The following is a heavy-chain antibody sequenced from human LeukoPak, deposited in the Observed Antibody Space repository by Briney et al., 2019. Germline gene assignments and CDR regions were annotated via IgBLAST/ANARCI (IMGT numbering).Heavy chain of an antibody. D-gene: IGHD1-7*01. CDR2: ISAYNGNT. CDR3: ARKSLTGTGGGNWFDP. V-gene: IGHV1-18*01. CDR1: GYTFTSYG. J-gene: IGHJ5*02. Sequence: ASVKVSCKASGYTFTSYGISWVRQAPGQGLEWMGWISAYNGNTNYAQKLQGRVTMTTDTSTSTAYMELRSLRSDDTAVYYCARKSLTGTGGGNWFDPWGQGTLVTVSS.